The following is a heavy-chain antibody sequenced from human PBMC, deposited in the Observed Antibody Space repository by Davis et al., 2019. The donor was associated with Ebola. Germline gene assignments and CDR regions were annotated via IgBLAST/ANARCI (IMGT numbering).Heavy chain of an antibody. CDR3: ARRADYFDY. CDR1: GFTFTSYA. CDR2: ISSSGSYT. J-gene: IGHJ4*02. V-gene: IGHV3-11*06. Sequence: PGGSLRLSCAASGFTFTSYAMSWIRQAPGKGLEWVSYISSSGSYTNYADSVQGRFTISRDNAKNSLFLQMNSLRADDTAVYYCARRADYFDYWGQGTLVTVSA.